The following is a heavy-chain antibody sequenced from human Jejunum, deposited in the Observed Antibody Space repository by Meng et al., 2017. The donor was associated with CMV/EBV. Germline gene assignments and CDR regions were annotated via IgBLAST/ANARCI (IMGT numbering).Heavy chain of an antibody. D-gene: IGHD7-27*01. CDR3: ARDPPGDGGVTSDY. CDR1: EFTFNNYW. Sequence: SEFTFNNYWMNWVGQTPGRGLEWVTNINQDGGQRYYLDSVKGRFSISRDNAKNSLFLQMNGLRADDTALYYCARDPPGDGGVTSDYWGQGILVTVSS. J-gene: IGHJ4*02. CDR2: INQDGGQR. V-gene: IGHV3-7*01.